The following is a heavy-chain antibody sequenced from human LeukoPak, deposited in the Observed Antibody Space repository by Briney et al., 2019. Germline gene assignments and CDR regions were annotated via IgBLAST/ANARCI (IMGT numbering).Heavy chain of an antibody. V-gene: IGHV4-38-2*01. CDR2: IYHSGST. J-gene: IGHJ5*02. CDR3: ASRVYYYGSGSYYSWFDP. D-gene: IGHD3-10*01. CDR1: GYSISSGYY. Sequence: SETLSLTCAVSGYSISSGYYWGWIRQPQGKGLEWIGSIYHSGSTYYNPSLKSRVTISVDTSKNQFSLKLSSVTAADTAVYYCASRVYYYGSGSYYSWFDPWGQGTLVTVSS.